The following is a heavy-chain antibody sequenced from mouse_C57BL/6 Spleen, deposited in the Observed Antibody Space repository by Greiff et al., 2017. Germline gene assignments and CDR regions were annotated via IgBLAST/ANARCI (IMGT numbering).Heavy chain of an antibody. Sequence: DVMLVESGGGLVQPGGSLKLSCAASGFTFSDYGMAWVRQAPRKGPEWVAFISNLAYSIYYADTVTGRFTISRENAKNTLYLEMSSLRSEDTAMYYCARRFYDGYSYAMDYWGQGTSVTVSS. CDR3: ARRFYDGYSYAMDY. CDR2: ISNLAYSI. J-gene: IGHJ4*01. CDR1: GFTFSDYG. D-gene: IGHD2-3*01. V-gene: IGHV5-15*04.